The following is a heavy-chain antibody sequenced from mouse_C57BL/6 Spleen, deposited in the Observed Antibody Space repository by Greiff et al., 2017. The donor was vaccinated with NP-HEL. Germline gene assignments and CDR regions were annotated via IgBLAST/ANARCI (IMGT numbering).Heavy chain of an antibody. CDR2: IHPNSGST. J-gene: IGHJ1*03. D-gene: IGHD1-1*01. CDR3: ARGPVVATEYFDV. Sequence: QVQLQQSGAELVKPGASVKLSCKASGYTFTSYWMHWVKQRPGQGLEWIGMIHPNSGSTNYNEKFKSKATLTVDKSSSTAYMQLSSLTSEDSAVYYCARGPVVATEYFDVWGTGTTVTVSS. V-gene: IGHV1-64*01. CDR1: GYTFTSYW.